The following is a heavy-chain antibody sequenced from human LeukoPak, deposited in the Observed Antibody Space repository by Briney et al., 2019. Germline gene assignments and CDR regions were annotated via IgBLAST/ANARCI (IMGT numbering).Heavy chain of an antibody. J-gene: IGHJ4*02. V-gene: IGHV3-48*03. CDR3: ARDKDRYYYGSGSFDY. CDR1: GFTFSSYE. CDR2: ISSSGSTI. D-gene: IGHD3-10*01. Sequence: PGGSLRLSCAASGFTFSSYEMNWVRQAPGKGLEWVSYISSSGSTIYYADSVKGRFTISRDNAKNSLYLQMNSLRAEDTAVYYCARDKDRYYYGSGSFDYWGQGTLVTVSS.